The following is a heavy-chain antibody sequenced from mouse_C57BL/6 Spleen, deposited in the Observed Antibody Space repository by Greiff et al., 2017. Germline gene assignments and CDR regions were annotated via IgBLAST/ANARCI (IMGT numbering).Heavy chain of an antibody. V-gene: IGHV1-80*01. CDR1: GYAFSSYW. Sequence: QVQLQQSGAELVKPGASVKISCKASGYAFSSYWMNWVKQRPGKGLEWIGQIYPGDGDTNYNGKFKGKATLTADKSSSTAYMQLSSLTSEDSAVYFCARGGSYDAMDYWGQGTSVTVSS. CDR3: ARGGSYDAMDY. CDR2: IYPGDGDT. D-gene: IGHD1-1*02. J-gene: IGHJ4*01.